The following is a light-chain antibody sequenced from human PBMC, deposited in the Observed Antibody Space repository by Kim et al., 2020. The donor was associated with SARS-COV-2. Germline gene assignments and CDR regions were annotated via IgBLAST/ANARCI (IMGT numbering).Light chain of an antibody. J-gene: IGKJ1*01. CDR2: GAS. CDR3: QQYYDWPT. Sequence: SLPPGERATLSCRASQSVSINLAWYQQKPGQAPRLLLYGASTRATGVPARFSGSGSGTEFTLTISSLQSEDFAVYYCQQYYDWPTFGQGTKVDIK. V-gene: IGKV3-15*01. CDR1: QSVSIN.